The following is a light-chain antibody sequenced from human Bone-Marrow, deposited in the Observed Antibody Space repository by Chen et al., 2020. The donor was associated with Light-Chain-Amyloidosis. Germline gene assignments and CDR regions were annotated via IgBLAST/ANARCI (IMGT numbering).Light chain of an antibody. CDR1: DLPTKY. Sequence: SYELTQPPSVSVSPGQTARITCSGDDLPTKYAYWYQQQPGQAPVLVIHSDTDWPSGNSERFSGSSSGTKATLTISGVQAEDKADYHCQSADSSGTYEVIFGGGTKLTVL. V-gene: IGLV3-25*03. J-gene: IGLJ2*01. CDR2: SDT. CDR3: QSADSSGTYEVI.